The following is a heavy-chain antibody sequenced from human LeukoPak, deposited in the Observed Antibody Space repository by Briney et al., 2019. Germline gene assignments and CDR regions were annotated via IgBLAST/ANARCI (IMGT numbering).Heavy chain of an antibody. CDR1: GYTFTSYG. V-gene: IGHV1-2*02. CDR3: ARGAGYCSGGSCFTD. Sequence: ASVKVSCKASGYTFTSYGISWVRQAPGQGLEWMGWINPNSGGTNYAQKFQGRVTMTRDTSISTAYMELSRLRSDDTAVYYCARGAGYCSGGSCFTDWGQGTLVTVSS. D-gene: IGHD2-15*01. J-gene: IGHJ4*02. CDR2: INPNSGGT.